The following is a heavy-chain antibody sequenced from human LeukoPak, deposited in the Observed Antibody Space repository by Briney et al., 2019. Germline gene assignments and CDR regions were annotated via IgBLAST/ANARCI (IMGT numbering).Heavy chain of an antibody. D-gene: IGHD6-6*01. V-gene: IGHV3-21*01. CDR3: ASQGYSSSSGDY. J-gene: IGHJ4*02. CDR1: GFTFSSYS. Sequence: GGSLRLSGAASGFTFSSYSMNWVRQAPGKGLEWVSSISSSSSYIYYADSVKGRFTISRDNAKNSLYLQMNSLRAEDTAVYYCASQGYSSSSGDYWGQGTLVAVSS. CDR2: ISSSSSYI.